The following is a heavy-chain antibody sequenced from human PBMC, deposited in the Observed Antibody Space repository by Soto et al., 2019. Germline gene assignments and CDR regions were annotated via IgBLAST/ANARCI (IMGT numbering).Heavy chain of an antibody. CDR3: AGANYGSGSNYYYGMDV. V-gene: IGHV3-33*01. CDR1: GFTFSRYG. Sequence: QVQLVESGGGVVQPGRSLRLSCAASGFTFSRYGMHWVRQAPGKGLEWVAVIWYDGSNKYYADSVKGRFTISRDNSKNTLFLQMNSLRAEDTAVFYCAGANYGSGSNYYYGMDVWGQGTTVTVSS. J-gene: IGHJ6*02. D-gene: IGHD3-10*01. CDR2: IWYDGSNK.